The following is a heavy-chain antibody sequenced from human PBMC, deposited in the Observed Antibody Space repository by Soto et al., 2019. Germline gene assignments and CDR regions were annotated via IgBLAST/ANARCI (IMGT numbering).Heavy chain of an antibody. CDR2: IYYSGST. Sequence: SETLSLTCTVSGVSISSYYWSWLRQPPGKGLEWIGYIYYSGSTNYNPSLKSRVTISVDTSKNQFSLKLSSVTAADTAVYYCARFYSSSWYYSNWFDPWGQGTLVTVSS. J-gene: IGHJ5*02. D-gene: IGHD6-13*01. V-gene: IGHV4-59*08. CDR1: GVSISSYY. CDR3: ARFYSSSWYYSNWFDP.